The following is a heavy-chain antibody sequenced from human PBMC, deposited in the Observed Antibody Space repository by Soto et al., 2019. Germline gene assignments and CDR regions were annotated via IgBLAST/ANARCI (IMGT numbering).Heavy chain of an antibody. CDR1: GFTFSRQA. Sequence: GGSLRLSCAASGFTFSRQAMHWVRQAPGRGLEWVAVIWYHGIDKYYADSVKGRFTISRDNSKNTVYLQMNSLRGEDTAVYYCATGFLGLCTGGNCPLGYWGQGTLVTVSS. J-gene: IGHJ4*02. CDR3: ATGFLGLCTGGNCPLGY. D-gene: IGHD2-15*01. V-gene: IGHV3-33*01. CDR2: IWYHGIDK.